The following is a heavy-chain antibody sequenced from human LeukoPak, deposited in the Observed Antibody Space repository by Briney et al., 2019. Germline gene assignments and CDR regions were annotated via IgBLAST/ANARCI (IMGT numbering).Heavy chain of an antibody. CDR1: GYTFTSYG. Sequence: ASVKVSCKASGYTFTSYGISWVRQAPGQGLERMGWISAYNGNTNYAQKLQGRVTMTTDTSTSTAYMELSSLRSEDTAVYYCARESSSWGSSDYWGQGTLVTVSS. CDR3: ARESSSWGSSDY. CDR2: ISAYNGNT. D-gene: IGHD6-13*01. J-gene: IGHJ4*02. V-gene: IGHV1-18*01.